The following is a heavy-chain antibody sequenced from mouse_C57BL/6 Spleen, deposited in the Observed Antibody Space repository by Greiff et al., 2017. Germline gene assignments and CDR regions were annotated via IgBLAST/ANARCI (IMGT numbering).Heavy chain of an antibody. J-gene: IGHJ2*01. CDR3: ARGVIVTTYYFDY. CDR2: IDPNSGGT. CDR1: GYTFTSYW. D-gene: IGHD2-5*01. V-gene: IGHV1-72*01. Sequence: QVQLQQPGAELVKPGASVKLSCKASGYTFTSYWMHWVKQRPGRGLEWIGRIDPNSGGTKYNEKFKSKATLTVDKPSSTAYMQLSSLTSADSAVYYCARGVIVTTYYFDYWGQGTTLTVSS.